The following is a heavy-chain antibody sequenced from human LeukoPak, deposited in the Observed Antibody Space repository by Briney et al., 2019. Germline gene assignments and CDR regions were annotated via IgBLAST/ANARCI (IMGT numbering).Heavy chain of an antibody. V-gene: IGHV4-59*08. CDR1: GGSISSYY. CDR2: IYYSGST. D-gene: IGHD1-7*01. CDR3: ARQGNWNYPRPYYFDY. J-gene: IGHJ4*02. Sequence: SETLSLTCTVSGGSISSYYWSWIRQPPGKGLEWIGYIYYSGSTNYNPSLKSRVTISVDTSKNQFSLKLSSVTAADTAVYYCARQGNWNYPRPYYFDYWGQGTLVTVSS.